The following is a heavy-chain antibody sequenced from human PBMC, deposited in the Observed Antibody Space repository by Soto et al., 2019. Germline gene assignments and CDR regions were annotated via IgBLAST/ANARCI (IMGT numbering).Heavy chain of an antibody. V-gene: IGHV4-34*01. CDR3: ARGRSYRGPGTYAPNSHWFDA. D-gene: IGHD3-10*01. CDR1: GESFSGHF. Sequence: SETLSLTCAVNGESFSGHFWSWIRQSPRKGLEWIGEIDDSGRMNKNPSLKNRVSLSVDTSKSHFSLNLRSLTAADTAVYFCARGRSYRGPGTYAPNSHWFDAWGQGTLVTSPQ. CDR2: IDDSGRM. J-gene: IGHJ5*02.